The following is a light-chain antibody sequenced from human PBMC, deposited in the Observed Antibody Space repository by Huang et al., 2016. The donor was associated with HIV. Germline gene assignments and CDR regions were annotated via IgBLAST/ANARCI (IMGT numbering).Light chain of an antibody. CDR1: QSISSN. CDR2: GAS. V-gene: IGKV3-15*01. Sequence: EIVMTQSPATLSVSPGERATLSCRASQSISSNLAWYQQKPGQAPRRLIYGASTRATGIPARFSGSGSGTEFILTISSLQSEDFAIYYCQQYDDWPPYTFGQGTKLEIK. CDR3: QQYDDWPPYT. J-gene: IGKJ2*01.